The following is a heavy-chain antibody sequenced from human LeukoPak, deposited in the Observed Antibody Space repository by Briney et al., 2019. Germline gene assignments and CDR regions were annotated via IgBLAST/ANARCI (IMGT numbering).Heavy chain of an antibody. CDR1: GFTFTSSA. D-gene: IGHD2-2*01. V-gene: IGHV1-58*01. J-gene: IGHJ4*02. Sequence: SVKVSCKVSGFTFTSSAVQWVRQARGQRLEWIGWIVVGSGNTNYAQKFRERVTITTDMSTSTAYMELSSLRSEDTAVYYCAAHCSSTSCYVVDYWGQGTLVTVSS. CDR2: IVVGSGNT. CDR3: AAHCSSTSCYVVDY.